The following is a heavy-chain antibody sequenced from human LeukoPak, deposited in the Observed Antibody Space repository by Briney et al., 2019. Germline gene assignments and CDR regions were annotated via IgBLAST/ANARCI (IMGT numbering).Heavy chain of an antibody. Sequence: KSSETLSLTCTVSGGSISSGGYYWSWIRQHPGKGLEWIGYIYYSGSTYYNPSLKSRVTISVDTSKNQFSLKLSSVSTADTAVYYCARAGGYSGYASNWGQGTLVTVSS. V-gene: IGHV4-31*03. J-gene: IGHJ4*02. CDR3: ARAGGYSGYASN. CDR1: GGSISSGGYY. CDR2: IYYSGST. D-gene: IGHD5-12*01.